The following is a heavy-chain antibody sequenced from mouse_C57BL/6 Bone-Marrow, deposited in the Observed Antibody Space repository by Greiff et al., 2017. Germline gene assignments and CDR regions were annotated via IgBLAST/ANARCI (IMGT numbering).Heavy chain of an antibody. J-gene: IGHJ3*01. CDR3: AIFYGIFAY. D-gene: IGHD2-1*01. V-gene: IGHV1-59*01. CDR1: GYPFTSYW. CDR2: IDPSDSYT. Sequence: FQLQQSGAELVRPGTSVKLSCKASGYPFTSYWMHWVKQRPGQGLEWIGVIDPSDSYTNYNQKFKGKATLTVDTSSSTAYMQLSSLTSEDSAVYYCAIFYGIFAYWGQGTLVTVSA.